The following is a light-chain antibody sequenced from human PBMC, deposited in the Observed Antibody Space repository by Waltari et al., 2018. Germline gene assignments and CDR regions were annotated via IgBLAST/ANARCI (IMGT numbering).Light chain of an antibody. CDR3: QQSYRTPLT. V-gene: IGKV1-39*01. Sequence: DIQMTQSPPSLSASVGDRVSITCRASQTINTYLSWYQQRPGKAPSLLIFATSTLQSGVPSRFTGSGSATTVTLTINNLQPEDFATYYCQQSYRTPLTFGGGTKIEIK. CDR1: QTINTY. J-gene: IGKJ4*01. CDR2: ATS.